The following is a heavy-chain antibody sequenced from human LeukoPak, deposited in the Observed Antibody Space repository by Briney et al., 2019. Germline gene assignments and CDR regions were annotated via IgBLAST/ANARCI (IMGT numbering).Heavy chain of an antibody. J-gene: IGHJ4*02. CDR2: ISSSSSYI. D-gene: IGHD3-22*01. V-gene: IGHV3-21*01. CDR1: GFSFNRYS. CDR3: ARAPYDSSSYYINYFDY. Sequence: GGSLRLSCAASGFSFNRYSMNWVRQAPGKGLEWVSSISSSSSYIYYSDSVKGRFTISRDNAKNSLYLQMNSLRAEDTAVYYCARAPYDSSSYYINYFDYWGQGALVTVSS.